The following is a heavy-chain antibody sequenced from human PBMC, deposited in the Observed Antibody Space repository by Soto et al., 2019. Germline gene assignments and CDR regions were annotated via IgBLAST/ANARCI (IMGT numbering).Heavy chain of an antibody. Sequence: QVQLQESGPGLVKPSQTLSLTCTVSGGSISSGGYYWSWIRQHPGKGLEWIGYIYYSGSTYYNPALKSRVIISVDTSKNQFALKLGSVTAADTAVYYCGLVTTSGWFDPWGQGTLVTVSS. CDR1: GGSISSGGYY. CDR3: GLVTTSGWFDP. CDR2: IYYSGST. J-gene: IGHJ5*02. V-gene: IGHV4-31*03. D-gene: IGHD2-21*02.